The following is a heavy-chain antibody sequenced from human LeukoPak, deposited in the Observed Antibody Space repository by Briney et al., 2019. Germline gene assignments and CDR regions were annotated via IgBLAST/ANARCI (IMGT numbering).Heavy chain of an antibody. Sequence: ASVKVTCKTSGYTFTGYYMHWVRQAPGQGLEWMGWINPNSGGTNYAQKFQGRVTMTRDTSISTAYMELSRLRSDDTAVYYCARDLDGWTGFDYWGQGTLVTVSS. V-gene: IGHV1-2*02. J-gene: IGHJ4*02. D-gene: IGHD3/OR15-3a*01. CDR3: ARDLDGWTGFDY. CDR1: GYTFTGYY. CDR2: INPNSGGT.